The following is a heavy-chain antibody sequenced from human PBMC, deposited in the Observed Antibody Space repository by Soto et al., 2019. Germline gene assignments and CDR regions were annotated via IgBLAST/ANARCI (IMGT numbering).Heavy chain of an antibody. D-gene: IGHD2-15*01. CDR2: IIPMFAAS. CDR1: GGSFSDFA. CDR3: ARGGIVAVPAALSSYHDYTNYRFDS. J-gene: IGHJ4*02. Sequence: QVQLAQSGAEVRKPGSSVQVSCGASGGSFSDFAFSWVRQAPGQGLEWMGGIIPMFAASKYAQRFQDRVTITADESTNTVDLALSSLTSDDPATYYCARGGIVAVPAALSSYHDYTNYRFDSWGQGTLVTVSS. V-gene: IGHV1-69*01.